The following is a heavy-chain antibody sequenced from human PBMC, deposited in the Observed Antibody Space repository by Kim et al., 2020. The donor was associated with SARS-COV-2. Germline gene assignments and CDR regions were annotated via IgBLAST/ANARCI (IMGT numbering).Heavy chain of an antibody. CDR3: ARVEYGSSSWYYFDY. J-gene: IGHJ4*02. Sequence: GGSLRLSCAASGFTFSDYYMSWIRQTPGKGLEWISYISSSIDYTKYADSVKGRFTISRDNAKNSLYLQMNSLRAEDTAVYYCARVEYGSSSWYYFDYWGQGTLVTVPS. V-gene: IGHV3-11*05. D-gene: IGHD6-13*01. CDR2: ISSSIDYT. CDR1: GFTFSDYY.